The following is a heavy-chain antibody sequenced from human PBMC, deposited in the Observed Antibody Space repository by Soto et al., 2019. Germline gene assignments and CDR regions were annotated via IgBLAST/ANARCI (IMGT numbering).Heavy chain of an antibody. V-gene: IGHV1-69*13. J-gene: IGHJ4*02. D-gene: IGHD3-22*01. CDR1: GGTFSSYA. Sequence: GASVKVSCKASGGTFSSYAISWVRQAPGQGLEWMGGIIPIFGTANYAQKFQGRVTITADESTSTAYMELSSLRSEDTAVYYCARDPYYYDSSGSRDLYYFDYWGQGTLVTV. CDR2: IIPIFGTA. CDR3: ARDPYYYDSSGSRDLYYFDY.